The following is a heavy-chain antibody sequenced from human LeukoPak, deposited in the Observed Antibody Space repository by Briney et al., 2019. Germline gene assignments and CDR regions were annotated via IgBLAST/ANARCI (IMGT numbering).Heavy chain of an antibody. CDR1: GFPFSTHA. J-gene: IGHJ4*02. V-gene: IGHV3-23*01. CDR2: ISSSGDST. Sequence: GGSLRLSCSASGFPFSTHAMTWVRQAPGKGLEWVSAISSSGDSTYYADSVKGRFTISRDNSKNTLYLQMNNLRAEDTAVYYCATNAGQWLAPFDYWGQGTLVTVSS. D-gene: IGHD6-19*01. CDR3: ATNAGQWLAPFDY.